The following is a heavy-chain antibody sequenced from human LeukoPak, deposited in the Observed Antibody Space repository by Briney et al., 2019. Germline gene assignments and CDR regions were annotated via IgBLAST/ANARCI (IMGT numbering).Heavy chain of an antibody. J-gene: IGHJ6*04. Sequence: GGSLRPSCAASGFTFSSYGMHWVRQAPGKGLEWVAVIWYDGSNKYYADSVKGRFTISRDNSKNTLYLQMNSLRAEDTAVYYCARDHCSSTSCYGNYGMDVWGKGTTVTVSS. CDR3: ARDHCSSTSCYGNYGMDV. D-gene: IGHD2-2*01. V-gene: IGHV3-33*01. CDR1: GFTFSSYG. CDR2: IWYDGSNK.